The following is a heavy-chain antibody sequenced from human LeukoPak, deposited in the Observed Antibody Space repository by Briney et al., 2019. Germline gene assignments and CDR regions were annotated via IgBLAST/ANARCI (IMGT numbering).Heavy chain of an antibody. CDR2: IKRKTDGGTA. D-gene: IGHD1-26*01. CDR3: TTGAGDGGSYGIDY. V-gene: IGHV3-15*01. Sequence: GGSLRLSCAASGFTFNNAWMNGVRQAPGKGLEGVGRIKRKTDGGTADYAAPVKGRFIISRDDSKNTLYLQMNSLKTEDTAVYYCTTGAGDGGSYGIDYWGQGTLVTVSS. CDR1: GFTFNNAW. J-gene: IGHJ4*02.